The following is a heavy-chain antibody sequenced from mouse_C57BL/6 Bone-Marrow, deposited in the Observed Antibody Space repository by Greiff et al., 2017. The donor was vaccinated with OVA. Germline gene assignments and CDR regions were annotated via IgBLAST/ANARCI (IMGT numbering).Heavy chain of an antibody. J-gene: IGHJ2*01. CDR3: ATAPTGTVDY. CDR1: GYTFTDYY. V-gene: IGHV1-19*01. CDR2: INPYNGGT. Sequence: EVKLVESGPVLVKPGASVKMSCKASGYTFTDYYMNWVKQSHGKSLEWIGVINPYNGGTSYNQKFKGKATLTVDKSSSTAYMELNSLTSEDSAVYYCATAPTGTVDYWGQGTTLTVSS. D-gene: IGHD4-1*02.